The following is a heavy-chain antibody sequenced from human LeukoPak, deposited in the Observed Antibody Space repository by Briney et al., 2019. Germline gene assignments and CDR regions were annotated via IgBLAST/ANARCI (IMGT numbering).Heavy chain of an antibody. V-gene: IGHV3-23*01. Sequence: GGSLRLSCAASGFTFSSYAMSWVRQAPGKGLEWVSGISGSGGRTYYADSVKGRVTISRDNAKNTLYLQMNSLRAEDTAVYYCARAYYYDSSGYILYYFDYWGQGTLVTVSS. D-gene: IGHD3-22*01. CDR1: GFTFSSYA. CDR3: ARAYYYDSSGYILYYFDY. J-gene: IGHJ4*02. CDR2: ISGSGGRT.